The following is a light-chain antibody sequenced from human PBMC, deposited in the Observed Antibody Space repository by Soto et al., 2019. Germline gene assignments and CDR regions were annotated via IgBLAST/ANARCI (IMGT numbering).Light chain of an antibody. CDR2: GAS. V-gene: IGKV3-15*01. CDR1: QSVNSN. Sequence: DIVMTQSPATLSVSPGERATLSCRASQSVNSNLAWYQQKPGQAPTLLIYGASTRATGFPARFSGSGSGTEFTLTISSLQPDDFATYYCQHYNSYSEAFGQGTKVDIK. CDR3: QHYNSYSEA. J-gene: IGKJ1*01.